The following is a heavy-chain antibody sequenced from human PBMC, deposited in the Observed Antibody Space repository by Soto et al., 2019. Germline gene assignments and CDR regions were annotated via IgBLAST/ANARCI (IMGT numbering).Heavy chain of an antibody. CDR3: ARHVPTGFSTHFKYYYDSSGYYYLDY. D-gene: IGHD3-22*01. V-gene: IGHV4-39*01. J-gene: IGHJ4*02. CDR2: IYYSGST. CDR1: GGSISSSSYY. Sequence: QLQLQESGPGLVKPSETLSLTCTVSGGSISSSSYYWGWIRQPPGKGLEWIGSIYYSGSTYYNPSLKSRVTITVHTSKNPFSLKQSSVTAADTAVYYCARHVPTGFSTHFKYYYDSSGYYYLDYWGKGTLVTVSS.